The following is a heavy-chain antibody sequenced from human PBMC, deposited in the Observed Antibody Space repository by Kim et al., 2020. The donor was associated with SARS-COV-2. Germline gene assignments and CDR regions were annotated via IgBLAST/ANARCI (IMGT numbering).Heavy chain of an antibody. D-gene: IGHD2-8*01. Sequence: SSHPPPKSRVTTSVDTSKNQFSRKLSSVTAADTAVYYCARVLIAAFDIWGQGTMVTVSS. CDR3: ARVLIAAFDI. V-gene: IGHV4-31*02. J-gene: IGHJ3*02.